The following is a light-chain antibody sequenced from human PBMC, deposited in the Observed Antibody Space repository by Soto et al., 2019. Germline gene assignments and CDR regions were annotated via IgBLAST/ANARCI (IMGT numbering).Light chain of an antibody. CDR3: QEYNNYSPRA. V-gene: IGKV1-5*01. CDR2: TAS. J-gene: IGKJ1*01. CDR1: QTISRW. Sequence: IQMTQSPSTPSAYAADTVTITCLASQTISRWLAWYQQKPGKAPRLLIYTASTLESGVPSRFSASGSGAEFTLTISSLHPDDFATYYCQEYNNYSPRAFGQGTKVDIK.